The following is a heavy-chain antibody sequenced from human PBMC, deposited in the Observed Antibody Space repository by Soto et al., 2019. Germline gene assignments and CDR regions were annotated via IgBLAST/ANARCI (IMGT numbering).Heavy chain of an antibody. CDR2: IYSGGST. J-gene: IGHJ5*02. Sequence: PGGSLRLSCAVSGLDVSGNYMTWVRQAPGKGLEWVSVIYSGGSTYYADSVKGRFTISRDTSKNTLYLEMNSLRAEDTAVYYCARDGGCDGVGCNNLFDPWGQGTLVTVSS. CDR1: GLDVSGNY. V-gene: IGHV3-53*01. CDR3: ARDGGCDGVGCNNLFDP. D-gene: IGHD2-21*01.